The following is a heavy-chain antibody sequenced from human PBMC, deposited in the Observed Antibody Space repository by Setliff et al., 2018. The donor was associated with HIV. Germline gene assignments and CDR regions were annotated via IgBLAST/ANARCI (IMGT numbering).Heavy chain of an antibody. V-gene: IGHV1-2*05. Sequence: GASVKVSCKASGYTFTGYHIHWVRQAPGQGLEWLGRINPNSGGTKYAQKFQGRVTMTRDTSISTAYMQLSSLSSDDTVVYYCARGGYSGYDTGDAFDIWGQGTMVTVSS. CDR1: GYTFTGYH. CDR2: INPNSGGT. D-gene: IGHD5-12*01. J-gene: IGHJ3*02. CDR3: ARGGYSGYDTGDAFDI.